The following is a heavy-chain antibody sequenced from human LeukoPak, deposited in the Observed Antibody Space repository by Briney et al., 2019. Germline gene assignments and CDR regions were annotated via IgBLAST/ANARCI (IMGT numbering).Heavy chain of an antibody. J-gene: IGHJ4*02. Sequence: QTGPSLRLSCAASAVTFDDYAMHSVRQPPGNGLEWVSLISGDGGSTYYADSVKGRFTISRDNSKHSLYLQMNSLSTEDSALYYCAKGRAGGVIVPIDYWGQGTLVTVSS. CDR1: AVTFDDYA. V-gene: IGHV3-43*02. D-gene: IGHD3-16*02. CDR2: ISGDGGST. CDR3: AKGRAGGVIVPIDY.